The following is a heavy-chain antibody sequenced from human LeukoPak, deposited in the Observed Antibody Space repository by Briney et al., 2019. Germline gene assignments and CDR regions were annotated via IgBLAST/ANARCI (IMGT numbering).Heavy chain of an antibody. J-gene: IGHJ4*02. CDR2: ISYDGSNK. CDR3: AKGPTNWGASCYFDY. Sequence: GGSLRLSCAASGFTFSSYAMHWVRQAPGKGLEWVAVISYDGSNKYYADSVKGRFTISRDNSKNTLYLQMNSLRAEDTALYYCAKGPTNWGASCYFDYWGQGTLVTVSS. V-gene: IGHV3-30-3*01. D-gene: IGHD7-27*01. CDR1: GFTFSSYA.